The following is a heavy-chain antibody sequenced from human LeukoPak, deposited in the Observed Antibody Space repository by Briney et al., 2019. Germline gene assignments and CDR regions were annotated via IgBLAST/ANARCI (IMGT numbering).Heavy chain of an antibody. Sequence: ASVKVSCKVSGYTLTQLCMHWVRQAPGKGLEWMGGFDPEDAKIIYAQKFQGRVTMTEDRSTDTVYMDLSSLRDEDTAVYYCATVSSFYSSGYYYYWGQGTLVTVSS. CDR1: GYTLTQLC. D-gene: IGHD3-22*01. CDR3: ATVSSFYSSGYYYY. V-gene: IGHV1-24*01. J-gene: IGHJ4*02. CDR2: FDPEDAKI.